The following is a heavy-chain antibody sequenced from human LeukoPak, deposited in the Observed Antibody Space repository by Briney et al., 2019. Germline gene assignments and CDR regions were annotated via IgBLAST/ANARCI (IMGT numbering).Heavy chain of an antibody. V-gene: IGHV1-2*02. J-gene: IGHJ3*02. D-gene: IGHD2-15*01. CDR1: GYTFTGHY. CDR3: ARRCSGGSCSGAFDI. CDR2: INPNSGDT. Sequence: ASVKVSCKASGYTFTGHYMHWVRQAPGQGLEWMGWINPNSGDTNYAQTFQGSVTMTRDTSISTAYMELSSLRSDDTAVYYCARRCSGGSCSGAFDIWGQGTMVTVSS.